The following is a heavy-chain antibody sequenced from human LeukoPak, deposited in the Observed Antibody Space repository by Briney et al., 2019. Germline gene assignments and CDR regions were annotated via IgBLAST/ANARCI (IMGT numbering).Heavy chain of an antibody. CDR1: GGTFSSYA. Sequence: GASVKVSCKASGGTFSSYAISWVRQAPGQGLEWMGWISAYNGNTNYAQKLQGRVTMTTDTSTSTAYMELRSLRSDDTAVYYCARHPYSSGFDYWGQGTLVTVSS. J-gene: IGHJ4*02. V-gene: IGHV1-18*01. CDR3: ARHPYSSGFDY. D-gene: IGHD6-19*01. CDR2: ISAYNGNT.